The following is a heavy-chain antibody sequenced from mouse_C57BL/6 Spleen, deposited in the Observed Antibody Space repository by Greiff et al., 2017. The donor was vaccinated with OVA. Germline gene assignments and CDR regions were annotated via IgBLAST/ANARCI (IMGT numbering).Heavy chain of an antibody. CDR1: GYTFTSYT. CDR2: INPSSGYT. J-gene: IGHJ2*01. D-gene: IGHD1-1*01. V-gene: IGHV1-4*01. Sequence: QVQLQQSGAELARPGASVKMSCKASGYTFTSYTMHWVKQRPGQGLEWIGYINPSSGYTKYNRKFKDKATLTADKSSSTAYMQLSSLTSEDSAVYYCARGTTVVATMPYYFDYWGQGTTLTVSS. CDR3: ARGTTVVATMPYYFDY.